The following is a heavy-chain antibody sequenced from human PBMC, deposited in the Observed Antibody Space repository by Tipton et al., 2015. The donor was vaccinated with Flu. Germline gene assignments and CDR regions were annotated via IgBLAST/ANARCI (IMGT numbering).Heavy chain of an antibody. CDR1: GGSISSFY. Sequence: GLVKPSETLSLTCTVSGGSISSFYWSWIRQPAGKGLEWIGRMYSSGTTKYNPSLKSRVTISGDTSKNQFSLQLNSVTAEDTAVYYCARSPSYSGSGIYPYYFDDWGQGTLVTVSS. D-gene: IGHD3-10*01. CDR3: ARSPSYSGSGIYPYYFDD. V-gene: IGHV4-4*07. CDR2: MYSSGTT. J-gene: IGHJ4*02.